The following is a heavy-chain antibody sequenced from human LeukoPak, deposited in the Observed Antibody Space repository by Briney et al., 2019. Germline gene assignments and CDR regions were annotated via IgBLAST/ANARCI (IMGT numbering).Heavy chain of an antibody. CDR1: GGSFSGYY. CDR3: ARSAGSGSYPVDY. D-gene: IGHD1-26*01. CDR2: INHSGSA. V-gene: IGHV4-34*01. J-gene: IGHJ4*02. Sequence: SETLSLTCAVYGGSFSGYYWSWIRQPPVKGLEWIGEINHSGSANYNPSLKSRVTISVDTSKNQFSLKLSSVTAADTAVYYCARSAGSGSYPVDYWGQGTLVTVSS.